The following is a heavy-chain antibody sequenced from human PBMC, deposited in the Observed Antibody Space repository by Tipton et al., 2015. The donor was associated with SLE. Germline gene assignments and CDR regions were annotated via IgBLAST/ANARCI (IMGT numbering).Heavy chain of an antibody. CDR2: IFTDGST. V-gene: IGHV4-61*02. CDR3: AREGRYPYYYYYMDV. D-gene: IGHD2-2*01. Sequence: TLSLTCTVSGASINSGTYYWTWIRQPAGKGLEWIGRIFTDGSTNYDRSLRSRVTISVDTSKNQFSLKLSSVTAADTAVYYCAREGRYPYYYYYMDVWGKGTTVTVSS. CDR1: GASINSGTYY. J-gene: IGHJ6*03.